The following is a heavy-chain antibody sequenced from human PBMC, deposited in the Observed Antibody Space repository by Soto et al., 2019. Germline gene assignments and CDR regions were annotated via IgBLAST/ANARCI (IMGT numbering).Heavy chain of an antibody. CDR2: IYYSGST. Sequence: PSETLSLTCTVSGGSISSYYWSWIRQPPGKGLEWIGYIYYSGSTNYNPSLKSRVTISVDTSKNQFSLKLSSVTAADTAVYYCARAEGYYYDSSGYFPYFDYWGQGTLVTVS. V-gene: IGHV4-59*01. CDR3: ARAEGYYYDSSGYFPYFDY. J-gene: IGHJ4*02. CDR1: GGSISSYY. D-gene: IGHD3-22*01.